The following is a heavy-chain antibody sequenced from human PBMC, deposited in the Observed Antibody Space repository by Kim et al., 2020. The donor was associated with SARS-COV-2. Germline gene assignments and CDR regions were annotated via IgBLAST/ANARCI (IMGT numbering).Heavy chain of an antibody. D-gene: IGHD2-2*02. J-gene: IGHJ4*02. V-gene: IGHV3-23*01. Sequence: SVKGRFTISRDNSKNTLYLQMNSLRAEDTAIYYCAKGDCGSTTCYTTNYWGRGTLVTVSS. CDR3: AKGDCGSTTCYTTNY.